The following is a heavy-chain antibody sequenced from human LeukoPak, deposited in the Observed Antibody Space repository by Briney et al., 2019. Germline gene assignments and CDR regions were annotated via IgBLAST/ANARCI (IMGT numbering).Heavy chain of an antibody. CDR3: ARGPPDYYYGMDV. D-gene: IGHD1-14*01. CDR1: GGSISSYY. CDR2: MYYSGNT. V-gene: IGHV4-59*01. Sequence: SETLPLTCTVSGGSISSYYWTWIRQPPGKGLEWIGYMYYSGNTNYNPSLKNRVTISVDTSKNQFSLKLSSVTAADTAVYYCARGPPDYYYGMDVWGQGTTVTVS. J-gene: IGHJ6*02.